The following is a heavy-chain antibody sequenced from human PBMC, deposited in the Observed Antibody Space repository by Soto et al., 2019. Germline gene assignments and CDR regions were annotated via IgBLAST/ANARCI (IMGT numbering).Heavy chain of an antibody. CDR1: DGYIISHY. V-gene: IGHV4-4*07. CDR2: IYTSGST. Sequence: SAILSHTYTVSDGYIISHYWSWIRQPAGKGLEWIGRIYTSGSTNYNPSLKSRVTMSVDTSKNQFSLKLSSVTAADTAVYYCARASRNYFAYWGQGTLVTVS. J-gene: IGHJ4*02. CDR3: ARASRNYFAY.